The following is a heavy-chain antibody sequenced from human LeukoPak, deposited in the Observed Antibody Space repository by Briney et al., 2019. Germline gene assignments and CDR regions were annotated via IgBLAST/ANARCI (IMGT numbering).Heavy chain of an antibody. CDR1: GFTFSTYA. CDR3: ARKYSSGWYSFDY. Sequence: PGGSLRLSCAASGFTFSTYAMSWVRQAPGKGLEWVSVISGSGGSTYYADSVKGRFIISRDNSKNTLYLQMNSLRAEDTAVYYCARKYSSGWYSFDYWGQGTLVSVSS. D-gene: IGHD6-19*01. V-gene: IGHV3-23*01. J-gene: IGHJ4*02. CDR2: ISGSGGST.